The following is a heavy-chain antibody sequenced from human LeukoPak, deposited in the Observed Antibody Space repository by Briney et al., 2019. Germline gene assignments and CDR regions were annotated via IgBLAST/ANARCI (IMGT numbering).Heavy chain of an antibody. Sequence: ASVKVCCKASGYTFTSYYMHWVRQAPGQGLEWMGIINPSGGSTSYAQKFQGRVTMTRDTSTSTVYMELSSLRSEDTAVYYCARGGVQLWLQSRDGNRDYFDYWGQGTLVTVSS. CDR1: GYTFTSYY. D-gene: IGHD5-18*01. CDR2: INPSGGST. J-gene: IGHJ4*02. CDR3: ARGGVQLWLQSRDGNRDYFDY. V-gene: IGHV1-46*01.